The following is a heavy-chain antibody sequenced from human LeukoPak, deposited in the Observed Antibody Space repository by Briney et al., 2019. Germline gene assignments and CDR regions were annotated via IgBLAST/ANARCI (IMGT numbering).Heavy chain of an antibody. CDR3: ARDPEPKYYYDSSGYYSGYFDY. CDR1: GFTFSSYA. J-gene: IGHJ4*02. D-gene: IGHD3-22*01. Sequence: GRSLRLSCAASGFTFSSYAMHWVRQAPGKGLEWVAVISYDGSNKYYADSVKGRFTISRDNSKNTLYLQMNSLRAEDTAVYYCARDPEPKYYYDSSGYYSGYFDYWGQGTLVTVSS. V-gene: IGHV3-30-3*01. CDR2: ISYDGSNK.